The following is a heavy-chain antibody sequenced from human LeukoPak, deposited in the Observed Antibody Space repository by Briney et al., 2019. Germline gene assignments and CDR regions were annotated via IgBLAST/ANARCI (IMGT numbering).Heavy chain of an antibody. Sequence: SETLPLTCTVSGGAISYYYWNWIRQPPGKGLEWIGYIYYTGNTNYNPSLKSRVTISVDTSKNQFSLKLSSVTAADTAVYYCARDRLQLQSWGQGTLVTVSS. CDR1: GGAISYYY. CDR2: IYYTGNT. V-gene: IGHV4-59*01. D-gene: IGHD5-24*01. CDR3: ARDRLQLQS. J-gene: IGHJ5*02.